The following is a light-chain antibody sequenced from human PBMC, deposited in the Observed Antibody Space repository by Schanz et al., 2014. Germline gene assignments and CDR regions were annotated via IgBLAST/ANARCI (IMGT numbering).Light chain of an antibody. CDR3: CSYAGSSTWV. Sequence: QSALTQPASVSGSPGQSITISCAGTTSDVGGYDYVSWYQQHPGTAPKLMIYEVNNRPSGVSNRFSGSKSGNTASLTISGLQAEDEADYYCCSYAGSSTWVFGGGTKVTVL. V-gene: IGLV2-23*02. J-gene: IGLJ3*02. CDR1: TSDVGGYDY. CDR2: EVN.